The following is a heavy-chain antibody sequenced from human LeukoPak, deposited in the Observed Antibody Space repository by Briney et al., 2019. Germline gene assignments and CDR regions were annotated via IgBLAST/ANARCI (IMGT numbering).Heavy chain of an antibody. J-gene: IGHJ4*02. CDR1: GYTFTSNY. CDR2: IYPRDGST. Sequence: ASVKVSCKASGYTFTSNYIHWVRQAPGQGLEWMGMIYPRDGSTSYAQKFQGRVTVTRDTSTSTVHMELSGLSSEDTAVYYCARDQEGFDYWGQGTLATVSS. V-gene: IGHV1-46*01. CDR3: ARDQEGFDY.